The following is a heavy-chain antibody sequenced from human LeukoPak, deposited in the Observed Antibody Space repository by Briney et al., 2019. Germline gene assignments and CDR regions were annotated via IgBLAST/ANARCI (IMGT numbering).Heavy chain of an antibody. Sequence: PGGSLRLSCSVYGLTFYTYAMSWVRQAPGKGLEWVSAISGRDGRTYYTDSVKGRFTISRDNSKNTLYLQMNSLRAEDTAVYYCSTSPSFGSSWYQFNYWGQGALVIVSS. CDR2: ISGRDGRT. V-gene: IGHV3-23*01. J-gene: IGHJ4*02. CDR3: STSPSFGSSWYQFNY. CDR1: GLTFYTYA. D-gene: IGHD6-13*01.